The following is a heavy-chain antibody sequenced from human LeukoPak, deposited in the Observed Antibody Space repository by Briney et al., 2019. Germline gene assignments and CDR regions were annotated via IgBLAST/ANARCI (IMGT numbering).Heavy chain of an antibody. Sequence: SETLSLTCAVYGESFSGYYWSWIRQPPGKGLEWIGEINYSGGTNYNPSLKSRVTISIDMSKNQFSLKLSSVTAADTAVYYCARVEEDYYGMDVWGQGTTVTVSS. CDR3: ARVEEDYYGMDV. CDR1: GESFSGYY. V-gene: IGHV4-34*01. CDR2: INYSGGT. J-gene: IGHJ6*02.